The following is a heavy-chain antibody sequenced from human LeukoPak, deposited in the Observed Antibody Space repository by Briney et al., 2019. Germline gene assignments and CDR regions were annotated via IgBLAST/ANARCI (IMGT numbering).Heavy chain of an antibody. CDR2: IYYSGST. J-gene: IGHJ4*02. CDR3: ARGFAYGDTGSFDY. D-gene: IGHD4-17*01. V-gene: IGHV4-59*01. Sequence: SETLSLTCTVSGGSISSYYWSWIRQPPRKGLEWIGYIYYSGSTTYNPSLKSRVTISVDTSKNQFSLKLSSVTAADTAVYYCARGFAYGDTGSFDYWGQGTLVTVSS. CDR1: GGSISSYY.